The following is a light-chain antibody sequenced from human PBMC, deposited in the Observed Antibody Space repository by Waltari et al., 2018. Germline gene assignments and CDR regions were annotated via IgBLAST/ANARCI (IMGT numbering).Light chain of an antibody. CDR2: KDS. V-gene: IGLV3-10*01. Sequence: SSDLTQPPSVSVSPGQTARITCSGDAFPTKYAFWYQQKSGQAPVLVIFKDSQRPSEIPGRFSGSISGTTATLTISGAQVEDEADYYCYSTGRSGNHRRVFGGGTRLTVL. J-gene: IGLJ3*02. CDR3: YSTGRSGNHRRV. CDR1: AFPTKY.